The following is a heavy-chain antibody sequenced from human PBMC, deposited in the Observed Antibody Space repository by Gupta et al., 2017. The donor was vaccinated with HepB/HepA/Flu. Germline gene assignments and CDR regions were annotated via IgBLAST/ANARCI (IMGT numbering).Heavy chain of an antibody. Sequence: EVQLVESGGGLVQPGGSLRLSCAASGFTFISYWMSWVRQAPGKGLEWVANIKQDGSEKYYVDSVKGRFTISRDNAKNSLYLQMNSLRAEDTAVYYCARAERGWYGWFYFDYWGQGTLVTVSS. J-gene: IGHJ4*02. CDR1: GFTFISYW. V-gene: IGHV3-7*04. D-gene: IGHD6-19*01. CDR3: ARAERGWYGWFYFDY. CDR2: IKQDGSEK.